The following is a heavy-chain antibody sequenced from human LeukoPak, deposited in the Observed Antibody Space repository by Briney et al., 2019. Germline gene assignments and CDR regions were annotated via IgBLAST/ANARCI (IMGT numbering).Heavy chain of an antibody. Sequence: ASVKVSCKASGYTFTSYGISWVRQAPGQGLEWMGWINPNSGGTNYAQKFQGRVTMTRDTSISTAYMELSRLRSDDTAVYYCARDPTMVTLYYFDYWGQGTLVTVSS. CDR2: INPNSGGT. J-gene: IGHJ4*02. CDR1: GYTFTSYG. CDR3: ARDPTMVTLYYFDY. D-gene: IGHD3-10*01. V-gene: IGHV1-2*02.